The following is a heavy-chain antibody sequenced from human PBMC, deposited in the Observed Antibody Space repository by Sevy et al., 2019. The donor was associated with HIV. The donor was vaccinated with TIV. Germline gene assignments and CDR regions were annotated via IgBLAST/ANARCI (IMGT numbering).Heavy chain of an antibody. J-gene: IGHJ4*02. CDR3: HLSLGYSNGPDY. V-gene: IGHV4-39*01. CDR2: ISHTGST. CDR1: GGSIRGRSYY. D-gene: IGHD4-4*01. Sequence: SETLSLTCSVSGGSIRGRSYYWGWIRQPPGKGLEWIGNISHTGSTYYNPSLKSRVTVSVDTSKKQFSLNLTSVTAADTAVYYCHLSLGYSNGPDYWRQGTLVTVSS.